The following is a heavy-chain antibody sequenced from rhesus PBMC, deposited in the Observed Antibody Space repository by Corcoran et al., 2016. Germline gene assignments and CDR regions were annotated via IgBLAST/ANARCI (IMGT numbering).Heavy chain of an antibody. D-gene: IGHD1-20*01. J-gene: IGHJ4*01. V-gene: IGHV4-122*02. CDR1: GGSISSGYYY. Sequence: QVQLQESGPGLVKPSETLSLTCAVSGGSISSGYYYWSWIRQPPGKGLEWIGYITYSGGTSHNPALKSRVTMSRDTSKNQFSLKLSSVTAADTAVYYCARDPPGAGTTLGYWGQGVLVTVSS. CDR2: ITYSGGT. CDR3: ARDPPGAGTTLGY.